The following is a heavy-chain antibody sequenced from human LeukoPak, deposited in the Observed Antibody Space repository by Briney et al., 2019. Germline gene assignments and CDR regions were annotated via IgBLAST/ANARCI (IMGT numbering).Heavy chain of an antibody. D-gene: IGHD3-22*01. J-gene: IGHJ4*02. Sequence: ASVKVSCKASGYTFTGYYMHWVRQAPGQGLEWMGWINPNSGSTNYAQKFQGRVTMTRDTSIRTAYMELSRLRSDDTAVYYCARDLDSTDYYDSSGYYYYFDYWGEGTLVTVSS. CDR3: ARDLDSTDYYDSSGYYYYFDY. V-gene: IGHV1-2*02. CDR2: INPNSGST. CDR1: GYTFTGYY.